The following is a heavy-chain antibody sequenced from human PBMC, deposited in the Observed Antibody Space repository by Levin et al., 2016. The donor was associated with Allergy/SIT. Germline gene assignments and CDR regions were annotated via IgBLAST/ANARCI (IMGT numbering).Heavy chain of an antibody. V-gene: IGHV3-48*01. CDR3: AKDQPRAARLNLDY. CDR2: ISSSSSTI. Sequence: VRQAPGKGLEWVSYISSSSSTIYYADSVKGRFTISRDNSKNTLYLQMNSLRAEDTAVYYCAKDQPRAARLNLDYWGQGTLVTVSS. D-gene: IGHD6-6*01. J-gene: IGHJ4*02.